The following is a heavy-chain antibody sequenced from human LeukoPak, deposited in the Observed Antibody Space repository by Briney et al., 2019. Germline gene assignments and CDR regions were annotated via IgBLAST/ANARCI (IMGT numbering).Heavy chain of an antibody. J-gene: IGHJ4*02. CDR1: GFPFSSYS. Sequence: GGSLRLSCAASGFPFSSYSMNWVPQAPGKGLEWVLSISSSSSYIYYADSVKGRFTISRDNAKNSLYLQMSSLRAEDTAVYYCARVAGDFIVGATTDYWGQGTLVTVSS. V-gene: IGHV3-21*01. CDR2: ISSSSSYI. D-gene: IGHD1-26*01. CDR3: ARVAGDFIVGATTDY.